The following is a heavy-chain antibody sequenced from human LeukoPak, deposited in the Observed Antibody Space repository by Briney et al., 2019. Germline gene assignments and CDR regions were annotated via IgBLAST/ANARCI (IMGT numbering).Heavy chain of an antibody. D-gene: IGHD3-22*01. CDR3: ARAGDSMIIDP. V-gene: IGHV3-74*01. CDR1: GFNFNDYG. CDR2: INSDGSST. J-gene: IGHJ5*02. Sequence: GGSLRLSCAASGFNFNDYGMSWVRQVLGKRLEWVSRINSDGSSTNYADSVKGRFTISRDNAKNTLYLQMNSLRAEDTAVYYCARAGDSMIIDPWAQGTLVTVSS.